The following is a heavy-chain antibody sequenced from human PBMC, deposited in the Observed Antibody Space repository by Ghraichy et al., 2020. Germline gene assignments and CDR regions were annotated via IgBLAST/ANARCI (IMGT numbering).Heavy chain of an antibody. CDR1: GGSMRSQF. J-gene: IGHJ6*02. Sequence: ETLSLTCTVSGGSMRSQFWSWIRQPPGKGLEWIGYISHTGNTNYSPSLGGRATISLDTSKNQFSLRLTSMNAEDTAIYYCARRGRGYSLYYYGLDVWGPGTTVTVSS. CDR2: ISHTGNT. V-gene: IGHV4-59*08. CDR3: ARRGRGYSLYYYGLDV. D-gene: IGHD5-18*01.